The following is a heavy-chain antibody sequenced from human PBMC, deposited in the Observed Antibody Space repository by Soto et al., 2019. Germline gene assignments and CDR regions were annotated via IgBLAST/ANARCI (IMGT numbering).Heavy chain of an antibody. CDR3: ARVRGYCSSTSCYHYYYYMDV. D-gene: IGHD2-2*01. CDR2: ISAYNGNT. CDR1: GYTFTSYG. J-gene: IGHJ6*03. Sequence: ASVKVSCKASGYTFTSYGISWVRQAPGQGLEWMGWISAYNGNTNYAQKLQGRVTMTTDTSTSTAYMELRSLRSDDTAVYYCARVRGYCSSTSCYHYYYYMDVWGKGTTVTVSS. V-gene: IGHV1-18*01.